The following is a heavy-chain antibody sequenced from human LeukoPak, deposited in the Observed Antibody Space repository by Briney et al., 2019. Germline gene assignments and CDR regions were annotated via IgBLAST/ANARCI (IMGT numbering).Heavy chain of an antibody. V-gene: IGHV4-59*01. CDR3: ARGPRLRKFDP. D-gene: IGHD3-22*01. CDR2: IYYSGTT. Sequence: SETLSLTCTVSGGSISNYYWNWIRQPPGKGLEWIGYIYYSGTTNYNPSLKSRVSMSVDTSKNQFSLKLSSVTAAGTAVYYCARGPRLRKFDPWGQGTLVTVSS. J-gene: IGHJ5*02. CDR1: GGSISNYY.